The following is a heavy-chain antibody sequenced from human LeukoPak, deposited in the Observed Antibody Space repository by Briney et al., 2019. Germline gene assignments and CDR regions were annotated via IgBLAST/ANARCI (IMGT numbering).Heavy chain of an antibody. CDR2: ISSSNSYT. V-gene: IGHV3-11*05. J-gene: IGHJ4*02. D-gene: IGHD3-10*01. CDR1: GFTFSDYY. Sequence: GGSLRLSCAASGFTFSDYYMSWIRQAPGKGLEWVSYISSSNSYTNYADSVKGRFYADSVKGRFTISRDNAKNSLYLQMNSLRAEDTAVYYCARGSLSSGSHYGDYWGQGTLVTVAS. CDR3: ARGSLSSGSHYGDY.